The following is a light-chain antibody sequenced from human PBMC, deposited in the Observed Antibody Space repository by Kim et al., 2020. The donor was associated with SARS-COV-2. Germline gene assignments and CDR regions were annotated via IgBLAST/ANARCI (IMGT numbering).Light chain of an antibody. CDR1: QSISSW. CDR3: QQYNSYSPKT. CDR2: KAS. V-gene: IGKV1-5*03. Sequence: DIQMTQYPSTLSASVGDRVTITCRASQSISSWLAWYQQKPGKAPKLLIYKASSLESGVPSRFSGSGSGTEFTLTISSLQPDDFATYYCQQYNSYSPKTFGQGTKVDIK. J-gene: IGKJ1*01.